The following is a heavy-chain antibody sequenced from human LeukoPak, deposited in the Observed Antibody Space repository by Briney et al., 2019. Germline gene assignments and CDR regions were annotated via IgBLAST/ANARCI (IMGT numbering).Heavy chain of an antibody. CDR3: AKSQRNDQQVVQRIDY. Sequence: GGSLRLSCTASRFTFSTYAMSWVRQAPGKGMEWVSSISGSGDTTYYTGSVKGRFTISRDNSKNALYLQMSSLRAEDTAVYYCAKSQRNDQQVVQRIDYWGQGTLVTVSS. CDR2: ISGSGDTT. J-gene: IGHJ4*02. CDR1: RFTFSTYA. V-gene: IGHV3-23*01. D-gene: IGHD2-2*01.